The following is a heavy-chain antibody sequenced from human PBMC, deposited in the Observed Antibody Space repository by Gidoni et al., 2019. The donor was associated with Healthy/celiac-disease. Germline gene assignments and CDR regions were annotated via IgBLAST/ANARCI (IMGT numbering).Heavy chain of an antibody. CDR1: GGSLRSGSYY. D-gene: IGHD6-6*01. J-gene: IGHJ5*02. CDR3: ARTVSIAARMAWFDP. Sequence: QVQLQESGPGLVKPSPTLSPPCTVSGGSLRSGSYYWSWIRQPAGKGLEWIGRIYTSGSTNYNPSLKSRVTISVDTSKNQFSLKLSSVTAADTAVYYCARTVSIAARMAWFDPWGQGTLVTVSS. CDR2: IYTSGST. V-gene: IGHV4-61*02.